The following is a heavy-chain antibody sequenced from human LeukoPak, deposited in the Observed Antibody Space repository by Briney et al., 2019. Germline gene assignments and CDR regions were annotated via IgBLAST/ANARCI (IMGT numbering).Heavy chain of an antibody. J-gene: IGHJ5*02. CDR3: ARQTGYSSSWMPNEYNWFDP. CDR2: IYDTGST. Sequence: SETLSLTCSVSGGSLSGTGYYWGWIRQPPGKGLEWIANIYDTGSTYYNPSLKSRVTISVDTSKNQFSLKLSSVTAADTAVYYCARQTGYSSSWMPNEYNWFDPWGQGTLVTVSS. D-gene: IGHD6-13*01. V-gene: IGHV4-39*01. CDR1: GGSLSGTGYY.